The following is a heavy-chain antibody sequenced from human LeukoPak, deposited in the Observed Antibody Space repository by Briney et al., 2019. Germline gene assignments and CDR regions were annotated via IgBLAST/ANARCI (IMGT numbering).Heavy chain of an antibody. Sequence: GGSLRLSCVASGFTFSNYWMSWIRQDPGKGLEWVANINQDGSEKYYVDSVKGRFTISRDNAKNSLYLQLNSLKAEDTAVYFCARDNAGSGWLYWGQGTLVTVVS. D-gene: IGHD6-19*01. J-gene: IGHJ4*02. CDR2: INQDGSEK. CDR3: ARDNAGSGWLY. CDR1: GFTFSNYW. V-gene: IGHV3-7*05.